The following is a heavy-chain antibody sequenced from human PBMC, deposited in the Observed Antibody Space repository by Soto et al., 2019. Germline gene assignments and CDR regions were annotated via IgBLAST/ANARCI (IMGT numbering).Heavy chain of an antibody. CDR1: GGSINSYY. D-gene: IGHD6-25*01. CDR3: ARGGSSAWHNWFDP. V-gene: IGHV4-59*01. Sequence: SETLSLTCTVSGGSINSYYWSWIRQPPGKGLEWIGYIYYGGSTNYNPSLKSRVTISVDTSKNQFSLKLSSVTAADTPVYYCARGGSSAWHNWFDPWGQGTLVTVSS. CDR2: IYYGGST. J-gene: IGHJ5*02.